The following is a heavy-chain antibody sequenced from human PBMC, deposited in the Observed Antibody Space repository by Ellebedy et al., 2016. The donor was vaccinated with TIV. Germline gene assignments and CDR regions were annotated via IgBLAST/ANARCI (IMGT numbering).Heavy chain of an antibody. J-gene: IGHJ4*02. CDR3: VRGNEQLGRWGAFDY. CDR1: GFIVSSNF. D-gene: IGHD6-6*01. Sequence: GESLKISXAASGFIVSSNFMSWLRQAPGKGLEWVSVIYSGGSTYYADSVKGRFTISRDNSKNTLYLQMNSLRAEDTAVYYCVRGNEQLGRWGAFDYWGQGTLVTVSS. CDR2: IYSGGST. V-gene: IGHV3-53*01.